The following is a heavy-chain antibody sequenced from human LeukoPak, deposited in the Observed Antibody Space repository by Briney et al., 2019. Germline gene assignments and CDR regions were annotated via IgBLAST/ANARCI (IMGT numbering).Heavy chain of an antibody. CDR2: IYHSGST. D-gene: IGHD1-26*01. Sequence: SETLSLTCAVSGGSISNSNWWTWVRQPPGKGLEWIGEIYHSGSTNYNPSLKSRVTISVDKSKNQFSLKLSSVTAADTAVYYCARMYSGSYCDYWGQGTLVTVSS. CDR1: GGSISNSNW. CDR3: ARMYSGSYCDY. V-gene: IGHV4-4*02. J-gene: IGHJ4*02.